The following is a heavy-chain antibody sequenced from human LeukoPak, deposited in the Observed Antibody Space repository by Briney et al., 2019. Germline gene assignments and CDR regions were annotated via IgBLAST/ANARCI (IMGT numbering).Heavy chain of an antibody. D-gene: IGHD1-14*01. V-gene: IGHV3-53*01. J-gene: IGHJ4*02. CDR3: AKDRTYHLDY. Sequence: GGSLRLSCAASGLTVSNNYMRWVRQAPGKGLEWVSVIYSGGSTYYADSVKGRFTISRDNSKNTLYLQMNSLRAEDTAVYYCAKDRTYHLDYWGQGTLVTVSS. CDR2: IYSGGST. CDR1: GLTVSNNY.